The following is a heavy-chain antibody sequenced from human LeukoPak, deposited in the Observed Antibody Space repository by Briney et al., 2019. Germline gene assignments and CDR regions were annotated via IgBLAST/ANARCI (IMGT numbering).Heavy chain of an antibody. Sequence: GGSVTLPCSTWRFTFSIYAEMCPPHAQGRARVGLSTIRYSGGTKYYADSVEGRFTISSDNSKKTLYLQINNLRAEDTAGYYCATLGVNTVTLPSDVYWGQGTLVTVSS. J-gene: IGHJ4*02. CDR1: RFTFSIYA. D-gene: IGHD4-17*01. CDR2: IRYSGGTK. CDR3: ATLGVNTVTLPSDVY. V-gene: IGHV3-23*01.